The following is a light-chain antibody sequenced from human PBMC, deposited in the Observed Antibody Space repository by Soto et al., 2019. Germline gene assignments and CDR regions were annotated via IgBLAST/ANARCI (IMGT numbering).Light chain of an antibody. J-gene: IGLJ2*01. CDR1: SSNIGAGYD. V-gene: IGLV1-40*01. Sequence: QSVLTQPPSVSGAPGQTITISCTGSSSNIGAGYDVPWYQQLPGRAPKLLIYGNNNRPSGVPDRFSGSKSGTSVSLAITGVRGEEEADYHCQSYDSSLTNAVFGGGTKLTVL. CDR2: GNN. CDR3: QSYDSSLTNAV.